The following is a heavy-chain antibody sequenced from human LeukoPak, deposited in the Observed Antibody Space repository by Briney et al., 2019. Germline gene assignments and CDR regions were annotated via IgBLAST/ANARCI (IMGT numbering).Heavy chain of an antibody. CDR1: GYTFTGYY. D-gene: IGHD5-18*01. Sequence: GASVKVSCKASGYTFTGYYTHWVRQAPGQGLEWMGWINPNSGGTNYAQKFQGRVTMTRDTSISTAYMELSRLRSDDTAVYYCASPSEDTAIAQFDYWGQGTLVTVSS. CDR2: INPNSGGT. V-gene: IGHV1-2*02. CDR3: ASPSEDTAIAQFDY. J-gene: IGHJ4*02.